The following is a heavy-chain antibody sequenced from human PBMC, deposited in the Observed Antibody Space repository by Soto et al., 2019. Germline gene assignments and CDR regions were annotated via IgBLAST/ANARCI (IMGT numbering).Heavy chain of an antibody. J-gene: IGHJ4*02. D-gene: IGHD6-13*01. V-gene: IGHV4-61*01. CDR1: GGAVISGSYY. Sequence: SETLSLTCTVSGGAVISGSYYFICIRQPPGKGLEWIGYIYYSGSTNYNPSLKSRVTISVDTSKNQFSLKLSSVTAADTAVYYCARGSSSWQSFDYWGQGTLVTVSS. CDR3: ARGSSSWQSFDY. CDR2: IYYSGST.